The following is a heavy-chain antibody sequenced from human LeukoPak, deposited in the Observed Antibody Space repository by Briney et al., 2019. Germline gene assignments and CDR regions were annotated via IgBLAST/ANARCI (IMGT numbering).Heavy chain of an antibody. V-gene: IGHV3-23*03. J-gene: IGHJ4*02. CDR2: IYSGGST. CDR3: AKERAAAGVYYFDY. D-gene: IGHD6-13*01. Sequence: GGSLRLSCAASGFTFSSYAMSWVRQAPGKGLEWVSVIYSGGSTYYADSVKGRFTISRDNSKNTLYLQMNSLRAEDTAVYYCAKERAAAGVYYFDYWGQGTLVTVSS. CDR1: GFTFSSYA.